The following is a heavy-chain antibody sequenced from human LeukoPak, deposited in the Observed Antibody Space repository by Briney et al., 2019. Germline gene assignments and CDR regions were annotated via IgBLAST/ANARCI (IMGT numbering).Heavy chain of an antibody. CDR1: GGSISSYY. V-gene: IGHV4-34*01. J-gene: IGHJ6*02. D-gene: IGHD3-9*01. CDR3: AGTYYDILTGYYYYYYGMDV. Sequence: PSETLSLTCTVSGGSISSYYWSWIRQPPGKGLEWIGEINHSGSTNYNPSLKSRVTISVDTSKNQFSLKLSSVTAADTAVYYCAGTYYDILTGYYYYYYGMDVWGQGTTVTVSS. CDR2: INHSGST.